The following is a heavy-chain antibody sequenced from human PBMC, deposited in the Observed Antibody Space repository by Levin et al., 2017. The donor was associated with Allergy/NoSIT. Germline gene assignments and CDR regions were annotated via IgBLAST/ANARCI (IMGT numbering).Heavy chain of an antibody. J-gene: IGHJ5*02. D-gene: IGHD3-10*01. CDR2: MNPNSGNT. V-gene: IGHV1-8*01. Sequence: ASVKVSCKASGYTFTSYDINWVRQATGQGLEWMGWMNPNSGNTGYAQKFQGRVTMTRNTSISTAYMELSSLRSEDTAVYYCARATPLLLWFGELSQLGFDPWGQGTLVTVSS. CDR3: ARATPLLLWFGELSQLGFDP. CDR1: GYTFTSYD.